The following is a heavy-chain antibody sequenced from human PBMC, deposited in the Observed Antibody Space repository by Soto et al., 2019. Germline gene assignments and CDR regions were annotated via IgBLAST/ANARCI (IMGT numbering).Heavy chain of an antibody. V-gene: IGHV3-74*01. Sequence: GGSLRLSCAASGFTFSTHWMHWVRQAPGKGLLWVSRINTDGSSTSYADSVKGRFTISRDNAKDTVYLQMNSLRAEDTAMYYCARAPVAYNWFDSWGQGILVTVSS. J-gene: IGHJ5*01. CDR2: INTDGSST. CDR3: ARAPVAYNWFDS. D-gene: IGHD2-15*01. CDR1: GFTFSTHW.